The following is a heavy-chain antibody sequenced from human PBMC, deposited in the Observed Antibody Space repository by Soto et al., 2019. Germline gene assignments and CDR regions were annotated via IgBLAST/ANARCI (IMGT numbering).Heavy chain of an antibody. Sequence: GASVKVSCKASGYTFTSYAMHWVRQAPGQRLEWMGWINAGNGNTKYSQKFQGRVTITRDTSASTAYMELSSLRSEDTAVYYCARGPAQYYYYGMDVWGQGTTVTVSS. CDR2: INAGNGNT. CDR1: GYTFTSYA. V-gene: IGHV1-3*01. CDR3: ARGPAQYYYYGMDV. J-gene: IGHJ6*02.